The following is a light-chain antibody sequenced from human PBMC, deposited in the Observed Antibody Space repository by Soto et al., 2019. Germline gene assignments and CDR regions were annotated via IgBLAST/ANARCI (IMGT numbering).Light chain of an antibody. CDR2: HTS. CDR1: QSISGN. J-gene: IGKJ4*01. V-gene: IGKV3-15*01. CDR3: QQYDNLPLT. Sequence: EIVMTQSPATLSVSPGESATLSCRASQSISGNLAWYQQKPGLSPRLLIYHTSTRATGVPARFSGSGSGTEFSLTISSLQPEDIATYYCQQYDNLPLTFGGGTKVEIK.